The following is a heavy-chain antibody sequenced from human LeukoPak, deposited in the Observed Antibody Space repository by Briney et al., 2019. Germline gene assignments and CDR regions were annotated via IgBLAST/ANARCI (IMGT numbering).Heavy chain of an antibody. CDR1: GFTFSSYA. J-gene: IGHJ4*02. CDR3: AKGTYSSGLYYDFDY. CDR2: ISGSGATT. D-gene: IGHD6-19*01. V-gene: IGHV3-23*01. Sequence: GGSLRLSCAASGFTFSSYAMSWVRQAPGKGLEWVSAISGSGATTYYADSVKGRFTVSRDNSKSTLYLQTNSLRAEDTAVYYCAKGTYSSGLYYDFDYWGQGTLVTVSS.